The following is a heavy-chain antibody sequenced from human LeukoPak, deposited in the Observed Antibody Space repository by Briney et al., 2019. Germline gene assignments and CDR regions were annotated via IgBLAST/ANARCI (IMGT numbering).Heavy chain of an antibody. Sequence: GGSLRLSCAASGFTFSSYWMSWVRQAPGKGLEWVASIKQDGSEKYYVDSVKGRFTISRDNAKNSLYLQMNSLRAEDTAVYYCARGSSSWYSRGYYFDYWGQGALVTVSS. J-gene: IGHJ4*02. CDR1: GFTFSSYW. V-gene: IGHV3-7*01. D-gene: IGHD6-13*01. CDR2: IKQDGSEK. CDR3: ARGSSSWYSRGYYFDY.